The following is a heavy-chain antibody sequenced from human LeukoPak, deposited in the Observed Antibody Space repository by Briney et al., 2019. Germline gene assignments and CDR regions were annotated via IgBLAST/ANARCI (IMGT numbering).Heavy chain of an antibody. J-gene: IGHJ4*02. Sequence: GGSLRLSCAASGFTFDDYAMHWVRQAPGKGLEWVSGISWNSGSIGYADSVKGRFTISRGNAKNSLYLQMNSLRAEDTAVYYCAREVENLYYFDYWGQGTLVTVSS. CDR3: AREVENLYYFDY. D-gene: IGHD2-15*01. V-gene: IGHV3-9*01. CDR1: GFTFDDYA. CDR2: ISWNSGSI.